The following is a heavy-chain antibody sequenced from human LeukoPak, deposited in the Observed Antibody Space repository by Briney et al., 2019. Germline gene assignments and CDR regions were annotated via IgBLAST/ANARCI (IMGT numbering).Heavy chain of an antibody. CDR2: ISDSGSTR. J-gene: IGHJ4*02. D-gene: IGHD2-15*01. CDR3: ARARIAAPLLDY. V-gene: IGHV3-48*04. CDR1: GFTFSFAA. Sequence: GGSLRLSCAASGFTFSFAAMTWVRQGPGKGLEWVSYISDSGSTRDYTDSVKGRFSISRDNAKNSLYLQMNSLRAEDTAVYYCARARIAAPLLDYWGQGTLVTVSS.